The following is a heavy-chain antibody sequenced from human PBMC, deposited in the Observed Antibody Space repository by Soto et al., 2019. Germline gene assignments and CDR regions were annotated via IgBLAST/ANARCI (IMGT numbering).Heavy chain of an antibody. V-gene: IGHV4-39*01. Sequence: ETLSLTCTVSGGSISSSSYYWGLIRQPPGKGLEWIGSIYYSGSTYYNPSLKSRVTISVDTSKNQFSLKLSSVTAADTAVYYCARHRRYDSSGYYYGPHFDYWGQGTLVTVSS. CDR2: IYYSGST. CDR1: GGSISSSSYY. D-gene: IGHD3-22*01. CDR3: ARHRRYDSSGYYYGPHFDY. J-gene: IGHJ4*02.